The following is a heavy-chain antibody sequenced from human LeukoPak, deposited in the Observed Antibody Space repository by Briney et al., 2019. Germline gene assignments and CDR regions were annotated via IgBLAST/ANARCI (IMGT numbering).Heavy chain of an antibody. J-gene: IGHJ4*02. CDR2: IYTSGST. Sequence: PSQTLSLTCTVSGGSISSGSYYWSWIRQPAGKGLEWIGRIYTSGSTNYNPSLKSRVTISVDTSKNQFSLKLSSVTAADTAVYYCARTWLYTAMVMDDYWGQGTLVTVSS. D-gene: IGHD5-18*01. CDR1: GGSISSGSYY. CDR3: ARTWLYTAMVMDDY. V-gene: IGHV4-61*02.